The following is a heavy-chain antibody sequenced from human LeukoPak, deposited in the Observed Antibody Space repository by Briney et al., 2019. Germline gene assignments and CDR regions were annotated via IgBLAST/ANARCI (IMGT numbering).Heavy chain of an antibody. J-gene: IGHJ4*02. D-gene: IGHD1-26*01. CDR1: GFTVSSNY. Sequence: GGSLRLSCAASGFTVSSNYMTWVRQAPGKGLEWVSVIYSGGSTDYADSVKGRFTISRDNAKNTLYLQMNSLRAEDTAVYYCANIGLVGAPLAYWGQGTLVTVSS. V-gene: IGHV3-53*05. CDR3: ANIGLVGAPLAY. CDR2: IYSGGST.